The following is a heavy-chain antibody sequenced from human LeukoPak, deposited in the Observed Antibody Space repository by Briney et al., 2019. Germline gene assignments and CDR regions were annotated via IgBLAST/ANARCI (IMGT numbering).Heavy chain of an antibody. D-gene: IGHD4-17*01. CDR2: IYIGGST. Sequence: PGGSLRFSCAASGFTVSTHYMSWVRQAPGKGLEWVSVIYIGGSTHYADSVKDRFVTSRDTSKNSLYLQMNGLRAEDTAVYYCARVPDYGDHTPRRAYDMWGLGTMVTVSS. J-gene: IGHJ3*02. CDR1: GFTVSTHY. CDR3: ARVPDYGDHTPRRAYDM. V-gene: IGHV3-66*01.